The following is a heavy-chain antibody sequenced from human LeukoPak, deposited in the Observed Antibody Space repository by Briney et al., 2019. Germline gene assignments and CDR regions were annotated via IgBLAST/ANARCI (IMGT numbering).Heavy chain of an antibody. CDR1: GFTFSSYA. CDR2: ISYDGSNK. D-gene: IGHD6-19*01. V-gene: IGHV3-30-3*01. Sequence: PGGSLRLSCAASGFTFSSYAMHWVRQAPGKGLEWVAVISYDGSNKYYADSVKGRFTISRDNSKNTLYLQMNSLRAEDTAVYYCAREPIAVASLDYWGQGTLVTVSS. J-gene: IGHJ4*02. CDR3: AREPIAVASLDY.